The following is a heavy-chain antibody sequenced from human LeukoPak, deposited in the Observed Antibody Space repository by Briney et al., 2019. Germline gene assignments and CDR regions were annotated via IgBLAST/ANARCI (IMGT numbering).Heavy chain of an antibody. CDR2: ISGSGGST. V-gene: IGHV3-23*01. J-gene: IGHJ4*02. CDR3: ASRDPCSGGSCYGLGY. Sequence: GGSLRLSCAASGFTFSSYAMSWVRQAPGKGLGWVSAISGSGGSTYYADSVKGRFTISRDNSKNTLYLQMNSLRAEDTAVYYCASRDPCSGGSCYGLGYWGQGTLVTVSS. D-gene: IGHD2-15*01. CDR1: GFTFSSYA.